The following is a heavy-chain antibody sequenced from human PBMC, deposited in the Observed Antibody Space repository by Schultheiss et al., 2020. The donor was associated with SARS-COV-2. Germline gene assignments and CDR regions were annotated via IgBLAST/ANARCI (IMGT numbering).Heavy chain of an antibody. CDR3: ARVPGTWADAFDI. D-gene: IGHD1-7*01. V-gene: IGHV5-51*01. J-gene: IGHJ3*02. Sequence: GGSLRLSCEGSGYNFATYWIGWVRQMPGKGLEWMGIIYPGDSDTRYSPSFQGQVTISADKSISTAYLQWSSLKASDTAMYYCARVPGTWADAFDIWGQGTMVTVSS. CDR1: GYNFATYW. CDR2: IYPGDSDT.